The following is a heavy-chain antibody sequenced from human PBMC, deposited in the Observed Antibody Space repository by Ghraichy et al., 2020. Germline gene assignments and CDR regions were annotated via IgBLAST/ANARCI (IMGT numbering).Heavy chain of an antibody. J-gene: IGHJ6*02. V-gene: IGHV3-21*01. Sequence: GGSLRLSCAASGFTFSSYSMNWVRQAPGKGLEWVSSISSRSRYIYYADSVKGRFTISRDNAKKSLYLQMNSLRAEDTAVYYCARGDFWIGDLSPNYYGMDVWGQGTTVTVSS. CDR1: GFTFSSYS. D-gene: IGHD3-3*01. CDR2: ISSRSRYI. CDR3: ARGDFWIGDLSPNYYGMDV.